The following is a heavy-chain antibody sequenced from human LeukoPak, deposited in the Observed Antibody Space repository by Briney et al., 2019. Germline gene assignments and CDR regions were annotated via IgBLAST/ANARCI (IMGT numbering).Heavy chain of an antibody. D-gene: IGHD2-2*01. Sequence: GGSLRLSCAASGFIFGNHAMSWVRQAPGKGLEWVSTISGSGGSTYYAESVKGRCTFSRDNSKDALYLQLNSLRVEDTAVYYCAKEGGYCSSSSCSDYFDYWGQGSLVTVSS. V-gene: IGHV3-23*01. CDR2: ISGSGGST. CDR1: GFIFGNHA. J-gene: IGHJ4*02. CDR3: AKEGGYCSSSSCSDYFDY.